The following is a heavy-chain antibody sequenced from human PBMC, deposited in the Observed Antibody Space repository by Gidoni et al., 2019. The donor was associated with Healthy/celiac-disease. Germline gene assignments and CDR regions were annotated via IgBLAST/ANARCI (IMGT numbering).Heavy chain of an antibody. V-gene: IGHV3-9*01. CDR2: ISWNSGSI. D-gene: IGHD3-10*01. J-gene: IGHJ5*02. Sequence: EVQLVQSVGGLVQPGRSRRLSCAASGFTFDGDAMHWVRQCPGKGLEWFSGISWNSGSIGYADSVKGRFTISRDNAKNSLYLQMNSLRAEDTALYYCAKDSRFRFGELPRDFNWFDPWGQGTLVTVSS. CDR1: GFTFDGDA. CDR3: AKDSRFRFGELPRDFNWFDP.